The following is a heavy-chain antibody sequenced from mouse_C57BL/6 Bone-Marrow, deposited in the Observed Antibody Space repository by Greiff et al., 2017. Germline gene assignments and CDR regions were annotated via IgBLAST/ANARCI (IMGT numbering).Heavy chain of an antibody. CDR1: GYSIPSGYY. CDR3: ARGKNFDY. Sequence: ESGPGLVKPSQSLSLTCSVTGYSIPSGYYWNWIRQFPGNKLEWMGYISYDGSNNYNPSLKNRISITRDTSKNQFFLKLNSVTTEDTATYYCARGKNFDYWGQGTTLTVSS. CDR2: ISYDGSN. V-gene: IGHV3-6*01. J-gene: IGHJ2*01.